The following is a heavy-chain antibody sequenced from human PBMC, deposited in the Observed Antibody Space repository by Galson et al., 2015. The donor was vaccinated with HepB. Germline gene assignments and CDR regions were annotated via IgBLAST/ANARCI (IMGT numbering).Heavy chain of an antibody. V-gene: IGHV6-1*01. J-gene: IGHJ3*02. D-gene: IGHD3-10*01. CDR1: GDSVSSNNAA. Sequence: CAISGDSVSSNNAAWNWIRQSPSRGLEWLGRTYYRSKWYSDYALSVKSRITINPDTSKNQFSLQLKSVTPEDTAVYYCAREAVGEESNDAFDIWGQGTMVTVSS. CDR3: AREAVGEESNDAFDI. CDR2: TYYRSKWYS.